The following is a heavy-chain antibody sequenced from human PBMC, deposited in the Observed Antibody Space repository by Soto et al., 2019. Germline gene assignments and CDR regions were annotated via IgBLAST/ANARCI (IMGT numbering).Heavy chain of an antibody. D-gene: IGHD1-7*01. J-gene: IGHJ6*02. V-gene: IGHV4-34*01. CDR2: INHSGST. Sequence: SETLSLTCAFYGLSFSGYYWILLSQPPGKGLEWIGEINHSGSTNYNPSLKSRVTISVDTPKNQFSLKLSSVTAADTAVYYCARAPNYVPPPLYYYYYGMDVWGQGTTVTVS. CDR1: GLSFSGYY. CDR3: ARAPNYVPPPLYYYYYGMDV.